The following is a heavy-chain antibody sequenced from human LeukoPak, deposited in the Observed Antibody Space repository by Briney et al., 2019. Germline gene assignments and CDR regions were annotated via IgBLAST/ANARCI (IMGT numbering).Heavy chain of an antibody. CDR1: GGSFSGYY. CDR2: INHSGST. CDR3: ARSVIAAAALDY. J-gene: IGHJ4*02. V-gene: IGHV4-34*01. Sequence: SETLSLTCAVYGGSFSGYYWSWIRQPPGKGLEWIGEINHSGSTNHNPSLKSRVTISVDTSKNQFSLKLSSVTAADTAVYYCARSVIAAAALDYWGQGTLVTVSS. D-gene: IGHD6-13*01.